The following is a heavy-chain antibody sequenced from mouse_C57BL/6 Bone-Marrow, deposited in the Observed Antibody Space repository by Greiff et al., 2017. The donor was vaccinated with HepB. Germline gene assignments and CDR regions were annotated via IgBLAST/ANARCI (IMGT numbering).Heavy chain of an antibody. Sequence: VQLQQPGAELVMPGASVKLSCKASGYTFTSYWMHWVKQRPEQGLEWIGRIDPEDGDTEYAPKFQGKATMTADTSSNTAYLQLSSLTSEDTAVYYCIDSSGQFAYWGQGTLVTVSA. CDR3: IDSSGQFAY. CDR2: IDPEDGDT. CDR1: GYTFTSYW. D-gene: IGHD3-2*02. J-gene: IGHJ3*01. V-gene: IGHV14-1*01.